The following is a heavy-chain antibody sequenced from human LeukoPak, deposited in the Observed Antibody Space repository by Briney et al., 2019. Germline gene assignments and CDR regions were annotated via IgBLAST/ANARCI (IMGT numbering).Heavy chain of an antibody. CDR3: ARDKLGAYAFDI. CDR1: GFTFGSYG. CDR2: ISGSGDKS. V-gene: IGHV3-23*01. J-gene: IGHJ3*02. Sequence: GGSLRLSCAASGFTFGSYGMNWVRQAPGKGLEWVSVISGSGDKSYYTDSVKGRFTVSRDNSKNTVYLQMNSLRAEDTAVYYCARDKLGAYAFDIWGQGTMVTISS. D-gene: IGHD7-27*01.